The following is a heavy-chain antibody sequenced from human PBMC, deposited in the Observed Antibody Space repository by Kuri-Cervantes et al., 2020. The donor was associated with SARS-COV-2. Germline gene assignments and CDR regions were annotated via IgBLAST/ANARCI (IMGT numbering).Heavy chain of an antibody. Sequence: SETLSLTCAVSGYSISSGYYWGWIRQPPGKGLEWIGSIYHSGSTYYNPSLKNRVTISVDTSKNQFSLKLSSVTAADTAVYYCARSTYGYCSSTSCSPGGAFDIWGQGTMVTVSS. CDR2: IYHSGST. J-gene: IGHJ3*02. CDR3: ARSTYGYCSSTSCSPGGAFDI. V-gene: IGHV4-38-2*01. D-gene: IGHD2-2*01. CDR1: GYSISSGYY.